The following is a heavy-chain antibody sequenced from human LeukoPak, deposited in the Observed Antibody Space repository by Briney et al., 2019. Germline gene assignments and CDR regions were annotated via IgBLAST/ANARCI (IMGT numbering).Heavy chain of an antibody. CDR3: ASPEGHGDYESYYYYGMDV. Sequence: ASVKVSCKASGYTFTSYAMNWVRQAPGQGLEWMGWINTNTGNPTYAQGFTGRFVFSLDTSVSTAYLQISSLKAEDTAVYYCASPEGHGDYESYYYYGMDVWGQGTTVTVSS. J-gene: IGHJ6*02. CDR2: INTNTGNP. D-gene: IGHD4-17*01. V-gene: IGHV7-4-1*02. CDR1: GYTFTSYA.